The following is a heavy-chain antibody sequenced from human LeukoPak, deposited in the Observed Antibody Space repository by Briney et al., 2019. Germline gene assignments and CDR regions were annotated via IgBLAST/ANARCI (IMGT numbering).Heavy chain of an antibody. D-gene: IGHD2-15*01. CDR3: ARGLLDFYYYYYMDV. Sequence: SETLSLTCTVSGYSISSGYYWGWIRQPPGKGLEWNGSIYHSGSTYYNPSLKSRVTISVDTSKNQFSLKLSSVTAADTAVYYCARGLLDFYYYYYMDVWGKGTTVTVSS. CDR2: IYHSGST. V-gene: IGHV4-38-2*02. CDR1: GYSISSGYY. J-gene: IGHJ6*03.